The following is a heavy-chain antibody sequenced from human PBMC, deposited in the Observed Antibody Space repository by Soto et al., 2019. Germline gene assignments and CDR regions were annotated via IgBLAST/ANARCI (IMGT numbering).Heavy chain of an antibody. CDR1: GYTFTTYG. D-gene: IGHD5-12*01. J-gene: IGHJ4*02. V-gene: IGHV1-18*01. CDR2: ISAYNGNT. Sequence: ASVKVSCRASGYTFTTYGISRVWEAPGQGLEWMGWISAYNGNTNYAQKLQGRVTMTTDTSTSTAYMELRSLRSDDTAVYYCARVPGYSGSLFDYWGQGTLVTVSS. CDR3: ARVPGYSGSLFDY.